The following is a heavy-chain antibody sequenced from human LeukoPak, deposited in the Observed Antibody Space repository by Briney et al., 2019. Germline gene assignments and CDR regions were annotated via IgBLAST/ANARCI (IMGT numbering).Heavy chain of an antibody. V-gene: IGHV3-23*01. CDR2: ISGDGDTT. J-gene: IGHJ4*02. CDR1: GFTFDDYV. Sequence: GGSLRLSCAASGFTFDDYVMHWVRQAPGKGPEWVSLISGDGDTTYYADSVKGRFTISRDNSKNTLYLQMNSLRAEDTAVYYCAKEGDIVVVPAAMQSDYWGQGTLVTVSS. D-gene: IGHD2-2*01. CDR3: AKEGDIVVVPAAMQSDY.